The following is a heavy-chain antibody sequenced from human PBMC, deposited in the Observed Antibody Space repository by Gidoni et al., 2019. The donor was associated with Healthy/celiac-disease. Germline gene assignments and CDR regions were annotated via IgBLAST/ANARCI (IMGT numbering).Heavy chain of an antibody. CDR3: ARPPTYGDYGRLAFDI. J-gene: IGHJ3*02. V-gene: IGHV4-39*01. D-gene: IGHD4-17*01. Sequence: QLQLQESGPGLVKPSATLSLTCTVSGGSISSSSYYWGWIRQPPGKGLEWIGSIYYSGSTYYNPSLKSRVTISVDTSKNQFSLKLSSVTAADTAVYYCARPPTYGDYGRLAFDIWGQGTMVTVSS. CDR1: GGSISSSSYY. CDR2: IYYSGST.